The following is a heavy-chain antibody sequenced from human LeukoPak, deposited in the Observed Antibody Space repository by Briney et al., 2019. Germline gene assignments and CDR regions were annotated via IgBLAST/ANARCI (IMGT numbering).Heavy chain of an antibody. Sequence: GGSLRLSCAASGFTFSSYWMSWVRQAPGKGLERVANIKQDGSDKYYVDSVKGRFTISRDNSKNSLYLQMNSLRAEDTAVYYCARGSEGGYTYGVDYWGQGTLVTVSS. CDR2: IKQDGSDK. D-gene: IGHD5-18*01. CDR3: ARGSEGGYTYGVDY. J-gene: IGHJ4*02. V-gene: IGHV3-7*01. CDR1: GFTFSSYW.